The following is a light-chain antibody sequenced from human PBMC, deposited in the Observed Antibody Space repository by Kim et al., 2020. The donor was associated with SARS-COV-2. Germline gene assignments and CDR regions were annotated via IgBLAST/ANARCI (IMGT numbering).Light chain of an antibody. CDR3: QQCHDPPYT. CDR2: DAS. CDR1: QYDSSS. Sequence: DIQLTQSPSSLSASVGDRVTITCRASQYDSSSLNWYRQKPGKAPRLLIYDASSLETGVPPMLSGSRSGTYFTLTISSLQPDDFATYLCQQCHDPPYTFGQGTKLEI. V-gene: IGKV1-39*01. J-gene: IGKJ2*01.